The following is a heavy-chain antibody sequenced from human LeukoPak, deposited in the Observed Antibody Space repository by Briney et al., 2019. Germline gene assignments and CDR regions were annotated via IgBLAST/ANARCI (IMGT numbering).Heavy chain of an antibody. CDR2: ITISGDNT. D-gene: IGHD5-18*01. V-gene: IGHV3-23*01. CDR1: GLTLRNFA. Sequence: PGGSLRLSCAATGLTLRNFAMSWVRQAPGKGLEWVSSITISGDNTHYADSVKGRFTISRDNSKNTLYLQMNSLRAEDTAVYYCAKRWDHDTAMALWGQGTLVTVSS. CDR3: AKRWDHDTAMAL. J-gene: IGHJ4*02.